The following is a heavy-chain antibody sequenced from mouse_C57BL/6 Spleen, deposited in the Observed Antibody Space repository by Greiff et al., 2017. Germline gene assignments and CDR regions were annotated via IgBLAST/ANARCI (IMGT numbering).Heavy chain of an antibody. D-gene: IGHD1-1*01. CDR3: ARRTTVVATNYVDY. V-gene: IGHV1-64*01. Sequence: QVQLQQPGAELVKPGASVKLSCKASGYTFTSYWMHWVKQRPGQGLEWIGMIHPNSGSTNYNEKFKSKATLTVDKSSSTAYMQLSSLTSEDSAVYYCARRTTVVATNYVDYWGQGTTLTVSS. CDR2: IHPNSGST. J-gene: IGHJ2*01. CDR1: GYTFTSYW.